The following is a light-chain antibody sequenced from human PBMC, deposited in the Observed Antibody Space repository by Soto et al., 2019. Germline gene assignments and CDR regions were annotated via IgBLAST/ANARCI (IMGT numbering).Light chain of an antibody. CDR3: QQYHTYSHT. CDR1: QDIHNY. V-gene: IGKV1-5*01. J-gene: IGKJ2*01. CDR2: DAS. Sequence: DIQMTQSPSSLSASVGDRVTITCQASQDIHNYLNWYQQKPGKAPKLMIYDASSLESGVPSRFSGSGSGTDFTLSISSLQPDDFATYYCQQYHTYSHTFGQGTKLEIK.